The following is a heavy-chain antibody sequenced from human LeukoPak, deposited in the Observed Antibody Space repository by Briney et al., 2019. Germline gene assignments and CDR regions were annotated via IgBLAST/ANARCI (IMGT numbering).Heavy chain of an antibody. Sequence: ASVKVSCKASGYTFTGYYMHWVRQAPGQRLEWMGWINAGNGNTKYSQKFQGRVTITRDTSASTAYMELSSLRSEDTAVYYCARDLGADCSGGSCFPLYFDYWGQGTLVTVSS. CDR2: INAGNGNT. CDR1: GYTFTGYY. D-gene: IGHD2-15*01. V-gene: IGHV1-3*01. CDR3: ARDLGADCSGGSCFPLYFDY. J-gene: IGHJ4*02.